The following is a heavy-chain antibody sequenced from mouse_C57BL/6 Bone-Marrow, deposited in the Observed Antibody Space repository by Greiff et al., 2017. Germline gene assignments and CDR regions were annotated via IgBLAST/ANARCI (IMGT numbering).Heavy chain of an antibody. CDR1: GFTFPDYY. V-gene: IGHV7-3*01. Sequence: VESGGGLVQPGGSLSLSCAASGFTFPDYYMIWVRQPPGKALEWLGFISNKANGYTTEYSASVTGRFNISRDNSQSILYLQMNALRAEDSATYYCARSECWYFDVWGTGTTVTVSS. J-gene: IGHJ1*03. CDR2: ISNKANGYTT. CDR3: ARSECWYFDV.